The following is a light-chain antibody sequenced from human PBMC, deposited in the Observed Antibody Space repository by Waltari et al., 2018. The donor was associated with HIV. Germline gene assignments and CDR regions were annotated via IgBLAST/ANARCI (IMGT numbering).Light chain of an antibody. CDR3: ATWEDSLGGYVV. Sequence: QSVVTQPPSASGTPGQRATISCSGGSSNIGRNFVYWYQQFPGKAPQLLIYRDNQRPSGVPDRFSGSKSGTSASLAISGLQSDDEASYHCATWEDSLGGYVVFGGGTKLTVL. J-gene: IGLJ2*01. V-gene: IGLV1-47*01. CDR2: RDN. CDR1: SSNIGRNF.